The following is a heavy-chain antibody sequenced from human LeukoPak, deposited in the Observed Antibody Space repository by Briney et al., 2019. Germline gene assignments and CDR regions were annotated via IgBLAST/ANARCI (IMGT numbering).Heavy chain of an antibody. CDR2: INHSGST. J-gene: IGHJ4*02. D-gene: IGHD2-8*01. CDR1: GGSFSGYY. V-gene: IGHV4-34*01. Sequence: PSETLSLTCAVYGGSFSGYYWSWIRQPPGKGLEWIGEINHSGSTNYNPSLKSRVTISVDTSKNQFSLKLTSVTAADTAVYYCARKLYYDYWGQGTLVTVPS. CDR3: ARKLYYDY.